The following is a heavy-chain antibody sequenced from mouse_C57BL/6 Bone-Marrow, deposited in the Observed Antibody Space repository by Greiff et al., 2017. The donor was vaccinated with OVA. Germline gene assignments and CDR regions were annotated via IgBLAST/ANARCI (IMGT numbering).Heavy chain of an antibody. CDR2: INSDGGST. V-gene: IGHV5-2*01. CDR3: ASPLWLRRGAWFAY. J-gene: IGHJ3*01. Sequence: EVNLVESGGGLVQPGESLKLSCESNEYEFPSHDMSWVRKTPEKRLELVAAINSDGGSTYYPDTMERRFIISRDNTKKTLYLQMSSLRSEDTALYYCASPLWLRRGAWFAYWGQGTLVTVSA. D-gene: IGHD2-2*01. CDR1: EYEFPSHD.